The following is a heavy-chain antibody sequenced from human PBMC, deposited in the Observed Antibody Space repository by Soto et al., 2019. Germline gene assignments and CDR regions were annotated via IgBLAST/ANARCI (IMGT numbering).Heavy chain of an antibody. J-gene: IGHJ4*02. CDR2: NYYSGST. V-gene: IGHV4-39*01. D-gene: IGHD2-8*02. CDR3: ARLVTAPGALAY. CDR1: GGSISRSSYY. Sequence: PSEALSHTCTVSGGSISRSSYYWGWIRQPPGKGLEWIGSNYYSGSTYYNPSLKSRVTISVDTSKNQFSLKLSSVTAADTAVYYFARLVTAPGALAYSGRGTLVTVSS.